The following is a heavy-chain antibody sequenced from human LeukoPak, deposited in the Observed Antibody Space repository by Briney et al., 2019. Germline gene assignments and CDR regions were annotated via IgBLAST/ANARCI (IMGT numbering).Heavy chain of an antibody. CDR3: SRSLDC. V-gene: IGHV3-7*01. CDR2: INQDGRIQ. J-gene: IGHJ4*02. Sequence: GGSLRLSCAASGFPFSDYWMDWVRQAPGKGVEWVANINQDGRIQYYADSVRGRFIISRNNAENSLYLQMYSLRAEDTAIYFCSRSLDCLGQGALVTVSS. CDR1: GFPFSDYW.